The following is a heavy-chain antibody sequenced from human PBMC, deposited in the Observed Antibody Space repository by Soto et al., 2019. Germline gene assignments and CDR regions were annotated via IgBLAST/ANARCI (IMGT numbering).Heavy chain of an antibody. CDR2: MNPNSGNT. D-gene: IGHD3-10*01. V-gene: IGHV1-8*01. J-gene: IGHJ3*02. CDR1: GYTFTSYD. CDR3: ARGLLLRFGELLYGGDDAFDI. Sequence: GASVKVSCKASGYTFTSYDINWVRQATGQGLEWMGWMNPNSGNTGYAQKFQGRVTMTRNTSISTAYMELSSLRSEDTAVYYCARGLLLRFGELLYGGDDAFDIWGQGTMVTVSS.